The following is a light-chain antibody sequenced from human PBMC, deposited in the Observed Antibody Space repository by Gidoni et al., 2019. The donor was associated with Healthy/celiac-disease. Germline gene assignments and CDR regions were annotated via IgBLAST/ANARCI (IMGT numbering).Light chain of an antibody. Sequence: SYELTQPPSVSVSPGQTASITCPGDNLGDKYACWYQQKPGQSPVLVIYQDSERPSGIPERFSGSNSGNTATLTISGTQAMDEADYYCQAWDSSIVFGGGTKLTVL. CDR1: NLGDKY. V-gene: IGLV3-1*01. CDR2: QDS. CDR3: QAWDSSIV. J-gene: IGLJ2*01.